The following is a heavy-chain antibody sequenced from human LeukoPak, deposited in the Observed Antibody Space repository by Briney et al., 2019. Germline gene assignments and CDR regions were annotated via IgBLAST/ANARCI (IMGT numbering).Heavy chain of an antibody. CDR2: IYYSGST. J-gene: IGHJ3*02. CDR3: TRHFSAAMVFWAFDI. D-gene: IGHD5-18*01. CDR1: GGSISSYY. Sequence: YPSETLSLTCTVSGGSISSYYWGWIRQPPGKGLEWIGSIYYSGSTYYNPSLKSRVTISVDTSKNQFSLKLSSVTAADTAVYYCTRHFSAAMVFWAFDIWGQGTMVTVSS. V-gene: IGHV4-39*01.